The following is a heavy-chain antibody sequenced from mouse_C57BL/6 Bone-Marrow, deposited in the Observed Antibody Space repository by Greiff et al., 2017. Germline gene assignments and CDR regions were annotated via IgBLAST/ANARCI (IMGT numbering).Heavy chain of an antibody. V-gene: IGHV5-12*01. CDR1: GFTFSDYY. CDR3: ARRGYDGYYDYAMDY. D-gene: IGHD2-3*01. J-gene: IGHJ4*01. CDR2: ISNGGGST. Sequence: EVKVVESGGGLVQPGGSLKLSCAASGFTFSDYYMYWVRQTPEKRLEWVAYISNGGGSTYYPDTVKGRFTISRDNAKKTLYLQMGRLKSEDTAMYYCARRGYDGYYDYAMDYWGQGTSVTVSS.